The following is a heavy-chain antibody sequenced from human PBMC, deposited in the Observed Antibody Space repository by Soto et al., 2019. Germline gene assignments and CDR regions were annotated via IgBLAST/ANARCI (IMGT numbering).Heavy chain of an antibody. J-gene: IGHJ5*02. CDR2: IYPGDSDT. CDR1: GYSFTSYW. V-gene: IGHV5-51*01. Sequence: PGDSLKISCKGSGYSFTSYWIGWVRQMPGKGLEWMGIIYPGDSDTRYSPSFQGQVTISADKSISTAYLQWSSLKASDTAMYYCARRNDFLSDYASTNYYTPWGQGILVTVFS. CDR3: ARRNDFLSDYASTNYYTP. D-gene: IGHD3-3*01.